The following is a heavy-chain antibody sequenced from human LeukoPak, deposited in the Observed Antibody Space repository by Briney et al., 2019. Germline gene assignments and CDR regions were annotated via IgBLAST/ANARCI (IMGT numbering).Heavy chain of an antibody. V-gene: IGHV4-38-2*01. J-gene: IGHJ4*02. D-gene: IGHD3-22*01. CDR2: IYHSGST. CDR1: GYSISSGYY. Sequence: SETLSLTCAVSGYSISSGYYWGWIRQPPGKGLEWIGSIYHSGSTYYNPSLKSRVTISVDTSKNQFSLKVSSVTAADTAVYYCARLFYYDSSGYYPFGGFDYWGQGTLVTVSS. CDR3: ARLFYYDSSGYYPFGGFDY.